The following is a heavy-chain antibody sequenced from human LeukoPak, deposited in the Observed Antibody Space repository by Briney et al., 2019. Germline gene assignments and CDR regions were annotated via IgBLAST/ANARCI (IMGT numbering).Heavy chain of an antibody. D-gene: IGHD6-19*01. J-gene: IGHJ4*02. CDR2: ILSGGSKE. Sequence: GRSLRLSCAASGFTFSSYAMHWVRQAPGKGLEWVAVILSGGSKEFYTDSVKGRFTISRDNSKNTLYLQMNSLRAEDTAVYYCAKAGDSIAVAGTGIGGYYFDYWGQGTLVTVSS. CDR3: AKAGDSIAVAGTGIGGYYFDY. CDR1: GFTFSSYA. V-gene: IGHV3-30*04.